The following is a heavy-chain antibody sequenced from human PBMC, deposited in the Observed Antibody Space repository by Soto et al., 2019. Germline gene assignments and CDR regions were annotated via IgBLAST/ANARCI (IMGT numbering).Heavy chain of an antibody. V-gene: IGHV4-4*02. CDR1: GGSISSSNW. J-gene: IGHJ6*02. Sequence: SETLSLTCAVSGGSISSSNWWSWVRQPPGKGLEWIGEIYHSGSTNYNPSLKSRVTISVDKSKNQFSLKLSSVTAADTAVYYCWSRKNYYGMDVWGQGTTVTVSS. CDR2: IYHSGST. CDR3: WSRKNYYGMDV.